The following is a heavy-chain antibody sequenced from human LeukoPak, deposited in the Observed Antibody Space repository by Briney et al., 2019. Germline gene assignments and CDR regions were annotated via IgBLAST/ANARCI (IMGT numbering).Heavy chain of an antibody. CDR3: AKLAAAGFDY. D-gene: IGHD6-13*01. J-gene: IGHJ4*02. CDR1: GFTFSSYG. V-gene: IGHV3-30*02. CDR2: IRYDGSNK. Sequence: GGSLRLSCAASGFTFSSYGMRWVRHAPGKGLEWVAFIRYDGSNKYYADSVKGRFTISRDNSKNTLYLQMNSLRAEDTAVYYCAKLAAAGFDYWGQGTLVTVSS.